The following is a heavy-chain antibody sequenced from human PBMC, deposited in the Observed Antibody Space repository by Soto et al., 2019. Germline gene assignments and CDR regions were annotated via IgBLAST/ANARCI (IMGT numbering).Heavy chain of an antibody. Sequence: VASVKVSCKASGYTFTGYHMHWVRQAPGQGLEWMGWINPNSGGTNYAQKFQGWVTMTRDTSISTAYMELSRLRSDDTAVYYCARGPYCSGGSCYGYYYYGMDVWGQGTTVTVSS. CDR1: GYTFTGYH. D-gene: IGHD2-15*01. J-gene: IGHJ6*02. V-gene: IGHV1-2*04. CDR2: INPNSGGT. CDR3: ARGPYCSGGSCYGYYYYGMDV.